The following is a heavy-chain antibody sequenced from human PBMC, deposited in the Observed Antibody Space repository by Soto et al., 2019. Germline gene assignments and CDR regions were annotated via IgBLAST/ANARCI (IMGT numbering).Heavy chain of an antibody. CDR3: ARDSKTGSEVPGY. J-gene: IGHJ4*02. CDR1: GFTFSSYG. Sequence: QVQLVESGGGVVQPGRSLRLSCAASGFTFSSYGMHWVRQAPGKGLEWVAVIWYDGSNKYYADSVKGRFTISRDNSKNTLYLQMNSLRVEDTAVYYCARDSKTGSEVPGYWGQGTLVTVSS. CDR2: IWYDGSNK. D-gene: IGHD3-10*01. V-gene: IGHV3-33*01.